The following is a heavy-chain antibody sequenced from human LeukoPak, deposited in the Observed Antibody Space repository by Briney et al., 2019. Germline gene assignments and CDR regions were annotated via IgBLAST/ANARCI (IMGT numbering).Heavy chain of an antibody. CDR3: ARDFSSGWVDY. CDR2: IWHDGTDK. D-gene: IGHD6-19*01. J-gene: IGHJ4*02. Sequence: TGGSLGLSCAASGFTFSGYGMHWVRQPPGRGLEWVAIIWHDGTDKHYADSVEGRFTISRDNSRNTLYLQMSSLRVEDTAVYYCARDFSSGWVDYWGQGTLVTVSS. V-gene: IGHV3-33*01. CDR1: GFTFSGYG.